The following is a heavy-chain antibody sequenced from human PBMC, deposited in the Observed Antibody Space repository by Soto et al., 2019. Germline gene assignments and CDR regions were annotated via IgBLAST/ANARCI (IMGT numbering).Heavy chain of an antibody. J-gene: IGHJ4*02. Sequence: GGSLRLSCAASGSSFPKYPMHWVRQTPDKGLEWVAVISHDGVTKNYADSVKGRFTISRDNAKNSLYLQMNSLRAEDTAVYYCAKEYGRLDYWGQGTLVTVSS. CDR2: ISHDGVTK. CDR3: AKEYGRLDY. CDR1: GSSFPKYP. D-gene: IGHD4-17*01. V-gene: IGHV3-30-3*01.